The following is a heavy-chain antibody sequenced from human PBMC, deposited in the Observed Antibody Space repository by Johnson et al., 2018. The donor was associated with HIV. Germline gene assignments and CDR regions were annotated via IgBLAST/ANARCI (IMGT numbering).Heavy chain of an antibody. J-gene: IGHJ3*02. CDR1: GFIFDDYG. Sequence: QMLLVESGGGVVRPGGSLRLSCAASGFIFDDYGMSWVRQAPGKGLEWVSVLYSGGSTYYADSVKGRFTISRDNSKNTLYLQMNSLISEDTAVYYCAKDSGANWNYGAFDIWGQGTMVTVSS. CDR3: AKDSGANWNYGAFDI. V-gene: IGHV3-NL1*01. CDR2: LYSGGST. D-gene: IGHD1-7*01.